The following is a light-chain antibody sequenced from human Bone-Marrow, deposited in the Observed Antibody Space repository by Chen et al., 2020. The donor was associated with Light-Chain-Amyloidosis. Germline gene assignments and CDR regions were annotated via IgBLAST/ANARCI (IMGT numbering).Light chain of an antibody. Sequence: QSALTQPASVSGSPGQSIPVSCTGTSSDIGAYNFVSWYQQHPGKAPKLMIYDVSNRPSGVSSRFSGSKSGNTASLTIAGLQAEDEADYYCSSYTSSSADVLFGGGTKLTVL. CDR2: DVS. J-gene: IGLJ2*01. CDR3: SSYTSSSADVL. CDR1: SSDIGAYNF. V-gene: IGLV2-14*03.